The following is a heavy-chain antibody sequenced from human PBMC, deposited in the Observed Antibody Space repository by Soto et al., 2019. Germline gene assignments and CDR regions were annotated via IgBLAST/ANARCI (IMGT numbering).Heavy chain of an antibody. CDR1: GDTFTFYS. D-gene: IGHD3-10*01. J-gene: IGHJ4*02. V-gene: IGHV1-69*02. CDR3: ASSNDSGYRALDY. CDR2: INPILSMS. Sequence: QVQLVQSGAEVKRPGSSVKVSCKASGDTFTFYSINWVRQAPGLGLEWMGRINPILSMSNYAQRFQGRVTLTADKSTGTSYMELSILRSEDTAIYYCASSNDSGYRALDYGGQGALVTVSS.